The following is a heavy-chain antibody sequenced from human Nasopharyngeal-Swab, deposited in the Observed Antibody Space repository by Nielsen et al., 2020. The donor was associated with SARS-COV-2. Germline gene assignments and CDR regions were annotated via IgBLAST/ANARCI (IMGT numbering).Heavy chain of an antibody. CDR3: ARDKIAVAENVYYYYYGMDV. V-gene: IGHV3-53*01. CDR1: GFTVSSNY. CDR2: IYSGGST. J-gene: IGHJ6*02. Sequence: GALKISCAASGFTVSSNYMSWVRQAPGKGLEWVSVIYSGGSTYYADSVKGRFTISRHNSKNTLYLQMNSLRAEDTAVYYCARDKIAVAENVYYYYYGMDVWGQGTTVTVSS. D-gene: IGHD6-19*01.